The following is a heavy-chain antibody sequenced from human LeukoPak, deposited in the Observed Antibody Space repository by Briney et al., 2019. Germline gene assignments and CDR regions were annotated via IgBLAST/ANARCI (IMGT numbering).Heavy chain of an antibody. CDR2: ISGSGGST. D-gene: IGHD3-10*01. Sequence: GGSLRLSCAASGFTLSIYAMSWVRQAPGKGLECVSLISGSGGSTYYADSVKGRFTSSRDNSKKALYLQMNSLRAKDTAVYYCAKDGWFGELLSSIDYWGQGTLVTVSS. J-gene: IGHJ4*02. CDR3: AKDGWFGELLSSIDY. V-gene: IGHV3-23*01. CDR1: GFTLSIYA.